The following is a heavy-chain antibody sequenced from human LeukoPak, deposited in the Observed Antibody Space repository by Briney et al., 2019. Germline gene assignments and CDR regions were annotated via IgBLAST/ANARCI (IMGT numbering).Heavy chain of an antibody. V-gene: IGHV3-69-1*02. J-gene: IGHJ4*02. CDR1: GFTFSTHS. Sequence: GRSLRLSCAASGFTFSTHSMNWVRQAPGKGLEWVSSITDTSHIYDAYSVKGRFTISRDNTKNSLYLQMNSLRAEDTAVYFCARSQGGYSYGKIDYWDQGTLVTVSS. CDR2: ITDTSHI. D-gene: IGHD5-18*01. CDR3: ARSQGGYSYGKIDY.